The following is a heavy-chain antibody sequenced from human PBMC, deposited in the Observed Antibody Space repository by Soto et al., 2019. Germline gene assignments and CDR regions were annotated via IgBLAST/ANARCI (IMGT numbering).Heavy chain of an antibody. V-gene: IGHV4-34*01. CDR2: INHSGST. D-gene: IGHD6-25*01. J-gene: IGHJ3*02. Sequence: PSETLSLTCAVYGGSFSCYYWSWIRQPPGKGLEWIGEINHSGSTNYNPSLKSRVTISVDTSKNQFSLKLSSVTAADTAVYYCAREGASGAFDIWGQGTMVTVS. CDR1: GGSFSCYY. CDR3: AREGASGAFDI.